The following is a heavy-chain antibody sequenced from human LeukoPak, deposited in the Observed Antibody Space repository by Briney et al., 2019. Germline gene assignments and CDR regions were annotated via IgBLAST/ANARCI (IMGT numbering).Heavy chain of an antibody. CDR1: GFTFGDYA. V-gene: IGHV3-49*03. CDR2: IRSKAHGGTT. Sequence: GRSLRLSCTASGFTFGDYAMSWFRQAPGEGLEWVGFIRSKAHGGTTEYAASVKCRFTISRDDSKSIAHLQMDSLKTEDTAVYYCTRAGRYCSGGSCYSFYWGQGTLVTVSS. CDR3: TRAGRYCSGGSCYSFY. J-gene: IGHJ4*02. D-gene: IGHD2-15*01.